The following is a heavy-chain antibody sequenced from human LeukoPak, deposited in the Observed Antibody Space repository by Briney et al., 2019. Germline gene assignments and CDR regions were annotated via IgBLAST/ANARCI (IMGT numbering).Heavy chain of an antibody. D-gene: IGHD3-22*01. CDR3: ARDAGGSGYDVLDY. J-gene: IGHJ4*02. Sequence: ASVKVSCKGSGYTFTTYGISWVRQAPGQGLEWMGWITTYNGKTHYAQKFQGRVTMTADTSTRTVSMELRSLRSDDTAVYYCARDAGGSGYDVLDYRGQGTLVTVSS. CDR2: ITTYNGKT. CDR1: GYTFTTYG. V-gene: IGHV1-18*04.